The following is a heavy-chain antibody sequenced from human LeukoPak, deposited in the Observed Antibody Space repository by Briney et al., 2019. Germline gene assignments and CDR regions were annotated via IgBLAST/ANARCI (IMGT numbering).Heavy chain of an antibody. Sequence: PSETLSLTCAVSGYSISSGYYWGWIRQPPGKGLEWFGSIYHSGSTYYNPSLKSRVTISVDTSKNQFSLKLSSVTAADTAVYYCARYGPSYYDFWSGYYKEGNFDYWGQGTLVTVSS. V-gene: IGHV4-38-2*01. D-gene: IGHD3-3*01. CDR2: IYHSGST. CDR1: GYSISSGYY. CDR3: ARYGPSYYDFWSGYYKEGNFDY. J-gene: IGHJ4*02.